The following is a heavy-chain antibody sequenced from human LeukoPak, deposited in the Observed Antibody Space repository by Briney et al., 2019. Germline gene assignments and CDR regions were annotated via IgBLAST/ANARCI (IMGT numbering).Heavy chain of an antibody. D-gene: IGHD2-2*01. Sequence: GGSLRLSCAASGFTFSSYSMNWVRQAPGKGLEWVSSISSSSSYIYYADSLKGRFTISRDNAKNSLYLQMSSLRAEDTAVYYCARDRLEYQLLDAFDIWGQGTMGTVSS. V-gene: IGHV3-21*01. J-gene: IGHJ3*02. CDR2: ISSSSSYI. CDR1: GFTFSSYS. CDR3: ARDRLEYQLLDAFDI.